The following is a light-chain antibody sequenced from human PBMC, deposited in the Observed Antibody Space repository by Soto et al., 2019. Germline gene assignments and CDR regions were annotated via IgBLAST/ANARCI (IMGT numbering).Light chain of an antibody. CDR3: QVYHWSLTWT. J-gene: IGKJ1*01. V-gene: IGKV3-20*01. CDR2: GAS. Sequence: IVLTDSPCTLSLSPLERSTLSFRSIEPVSTSFLAWYQQKRGQPPSLLIYGASTRATGVPDRFSGSGSGTDFTLTISELDPEDFAVYYCQVYHWSLTWTFGPGTKVDIK. CDR1: EPVSTSF.